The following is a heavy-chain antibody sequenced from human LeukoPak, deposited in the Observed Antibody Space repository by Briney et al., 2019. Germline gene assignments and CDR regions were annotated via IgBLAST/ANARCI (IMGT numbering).Heavy chain of an antibody. CDR2: INPNSDGT. V-gene: IGHV1-2*02. CDR1: GYTFSGYL. J-gene: IGHJ4*02. Sequence: GASMKVSCKASGYTFSGYLMHWVRQAPGQGLEWMGWINPNSDGTGSAQKFQGRVTMTRGTSISTVYMELSSLRSDDTAVYYCARDRNGDGFAYFDYWGRGTLVTVSS. CDR3: ARDRNGDGFAYFDY. D-gene: IGHD5-24*01.